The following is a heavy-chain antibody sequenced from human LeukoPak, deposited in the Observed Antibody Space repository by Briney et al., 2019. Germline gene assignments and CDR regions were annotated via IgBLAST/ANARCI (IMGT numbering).Heavy chain of an antibody. CDR3: ARQRLLLPPSTWFDP. Sequence: SETLSLTCTVSGGSISSSSYYWGWIRQPPGKGLEWIGSIYYSGSTYYNPSLKSRVTISVDTSKNQFSLKPSSVTAADTAVYYCARQRLLLPPSTWFDPWGQGTLVTVSS. CDR2: IYYSGST. CDR1: GGSISSSSYY. J-gene: IGHJ5*02. D-gene: IGHD3-22*01. V-gene: IGHV4-39*01.